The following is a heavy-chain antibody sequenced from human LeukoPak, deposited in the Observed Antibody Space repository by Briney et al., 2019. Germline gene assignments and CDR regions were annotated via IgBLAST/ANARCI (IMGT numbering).Heavy chain of an antibody. CDR2: IYYSGST. D-gene: IGHD6-19*01. Sequence: PSETLSLTCTVSGGSISSSSYYWGWIRQPPGKGLERIGSIYYSGSTYYNPSLKSRVTISVDTSKNQFSLKLSSVTAADTAVYYCARHPKTRIAVAGTPFDYWGQGTLVTVSS. V-gene: IGHV4-39*01. J-gene: IGHJ4*02. CDR3: ARHPKTRIAVAGTPFDY. CDR1: GGSISSSSYY.